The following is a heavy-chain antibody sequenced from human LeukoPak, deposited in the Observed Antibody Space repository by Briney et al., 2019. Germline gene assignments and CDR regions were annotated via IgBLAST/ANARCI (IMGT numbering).Heavy chain of an antibody. Sequence: GGSLRLSCAASGFTFSSYEMNWVRQAPGKGLEWVAYISSSGSTIYYADSVKGRFTISRDNGKNSLYLQMNSLRAEDTAVYYCARVFRVGAFDYWGQGTLVTVSS. D-gene: IGHD1-26*01. CDR1: GFTFSSYE. CDR3: ARVFRVGAFDY. V-gene: IGHV3-48*03. J-gene: IGHJ4*02. CDR2: ISSSGSTI.